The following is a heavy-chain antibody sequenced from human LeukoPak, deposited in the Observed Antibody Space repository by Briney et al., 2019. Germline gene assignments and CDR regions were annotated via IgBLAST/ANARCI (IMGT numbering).Heavy chain of an antibody. CDR3: ARDSPPHFYYDSSGYYPADYYYMDV. J-gene: IGHJ6*03. D-gene: IGHD3-22*01. CDR1: GGSISSYY. Sequence: SETLSLTCTVSGGSISSYYWSWIRQPPGKGLEWIGYIYYSGSTNYNPSLKSRVTISVDTSKNQFSLKLSSVTAADTAVYYCARDSPPHFYYDSSGYYPADYYYMDVWGKGTTVTISS. CDR2: IYYSGST. V-gene: IGHV4-59*01.